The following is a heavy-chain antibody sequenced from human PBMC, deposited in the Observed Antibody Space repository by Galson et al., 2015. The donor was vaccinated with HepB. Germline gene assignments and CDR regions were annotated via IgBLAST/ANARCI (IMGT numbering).Heavy chain of an antibody. D-gene: IGHD2-2*01. CDR2: ISSSSNNI. CDR1: GFTFSSYS. J-gene: IGHJ6*02. V-gene: IGHV3-48*02. Sequence: SLRLSCAASGFTFSSYSMNWVRQAPGKGLRWVSYISSSSNNIYYADSVKGRFTISRDNAKNSLYLQMNSLRDEDTAVYYCVRDRHCESTRCAVYYYYGMDVWGQGTTVTVSS. CDR3: VRDRHCESTRCAVYYYYGMDV.